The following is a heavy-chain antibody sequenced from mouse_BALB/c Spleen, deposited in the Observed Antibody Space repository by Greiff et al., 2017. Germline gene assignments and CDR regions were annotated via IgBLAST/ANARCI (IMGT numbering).Heavy chain of an antibody. CDR1: GFTFSSFG. Sequence: EVKLVESGGGLVQPGGSRKLSCAASGFTFSSFGMHWVRQAPEKGLEWVAYISSGSSTIYYADTVKGRFTISTDNTKNTLFLQMTSLRSEDTAMYYCASAQWYCFDYWGQGTTVTVSA. V-gene: IGHV5-17*02. CDR3: ASAQWYCFDY. CDR2: ISSGSSTI. J-gene: IGHJ2*01. D-gene: IGHD1-3*01.